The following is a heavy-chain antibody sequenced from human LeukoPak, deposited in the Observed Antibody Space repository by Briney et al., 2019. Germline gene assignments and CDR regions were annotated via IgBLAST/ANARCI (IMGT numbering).Heavy chain of an antibody. CDR1: GFTFSSYS. CDR2: ISAGATST. J-gene: IGHJ5*02. V-gene: IGHV3-23*01. D-gene: IGHD3-22*01. Sequence: PGGSLRLSCAASGFTFSSYSMNWVRRAPGRGLEWASTISAGATSTHYADSVKGRFTISRDNSKNTLYLQMNSLRGEDTAVYYCARSRVNNYDNWFDPWGQGTLVTVSS. CDR3: ARSRVNNYDNWFDP.